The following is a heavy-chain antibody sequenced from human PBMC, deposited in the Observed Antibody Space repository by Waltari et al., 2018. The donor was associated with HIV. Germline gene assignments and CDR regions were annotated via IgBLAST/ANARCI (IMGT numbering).Heavy chain of an antibody. D-gene: IGHD3-22*01. V-gene: IGHV4-39*01. Sequence: QLQLQESGPGLVKPSETLSLTCTVSGGSISSRSYYWGWIRQPPGKGLAWIGSIYYSGSTYYNPSLKSRVTISVDTSKNQFSLKLSSVTAADTAVYYCARRDSAYYYDSSGPKGGDAFDIWGQGTMVTVSS. CDR2: IYYSGST. CDR1: GGSISSRSYY. J-gene: IGHJ3*02. CDR3: ARRDSAYYYDSSGPKGGDAFDI.